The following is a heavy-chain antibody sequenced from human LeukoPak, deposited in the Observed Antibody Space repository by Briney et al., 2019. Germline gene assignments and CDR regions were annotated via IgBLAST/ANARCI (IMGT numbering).Heavy chain of an antibody. CDR1: GFTFISYW. V-gene: IGHV3-7*01. CDR2: IKQDGSEK. D-gene: IGHD3-10*01. Sequence: PGGSLRLSCAASGFTFISYWMSWVRQAPGKGLEWVADIKQDGSEKYYVDSVKGRFTISRDNAKNSLYLQMNSLRAEDTAVYYCVVVRGVEFDYWGQGTLVTVSS. CDR3: VVVRGVEFDY. J-gene: IGHJ4*02.